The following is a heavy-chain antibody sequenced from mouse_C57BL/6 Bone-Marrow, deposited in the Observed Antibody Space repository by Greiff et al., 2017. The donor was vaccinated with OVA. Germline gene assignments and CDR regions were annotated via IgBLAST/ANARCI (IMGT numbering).Heavy chain of an antibody. CDR3: ARRRGMDY. V-gene: IGHV5-17*01. J-gene: IGHJ2*01. Sequence: DVHLVESGGGLVKPGGSLKLSCAASGFTFSDYGMHWVRQAPEKGLEWVAYISSGSSTIYYADTVKGRFTISRDNAKNTLFQQMTSLRSEDTAMYYCARRRGMDYWGQGTTLTVSS. CDR2: ISSGSSTI. D-gene: IGHD2-10*02. CDR1: GFTFSDYG.